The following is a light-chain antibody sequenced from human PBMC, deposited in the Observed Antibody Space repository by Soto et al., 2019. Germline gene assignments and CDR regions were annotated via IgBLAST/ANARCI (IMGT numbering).Light chain of an antibody. CDR2: DVS. V-gene: IGLV2-11*01. J-gene: IGLJ2*01. CDR1: SSDVGGYNY. Sequence: QSVLTQPRSVSGSPGQSVTISCTGTSSDVGGYNYVSWYQQHPGKAPKLMIYDVSKRPSGVPDRFSGSKSGNTASLTTSGLQAEDEADYYCCSYAGSYTLVFGGGTQLTVL. CDR3: CSYAGSYTLV.